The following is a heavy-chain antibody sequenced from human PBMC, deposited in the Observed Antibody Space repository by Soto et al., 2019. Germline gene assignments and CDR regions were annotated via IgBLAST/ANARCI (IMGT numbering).Heavy chain of an antibody. CDR1: GGCINSTTYY. Sequence: SETLSLTCTVCGGCINSTTYYWTWIRQLQRRGLEWIGYVYYSGSTYYNPSLKRRVSISIDTPKKQFSLNLNSVTAADTAVYYCERHSISVTGTTWGAFGIWGQGTMVTV. J-gene: IGHJ3*02. V-gene: IGHV4-31*03. D-gene: IGHD1-20*01. CDR2: VYYSGST. CDR3: ERHSISVTGTTWGAFGI.